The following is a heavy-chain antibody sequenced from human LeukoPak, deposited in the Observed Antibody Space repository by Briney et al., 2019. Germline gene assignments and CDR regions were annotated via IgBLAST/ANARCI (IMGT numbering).Heavy chain of an antibody. CDR3: SRESGAFRPSGY. Sequence: SGTLSLTCGVSGGSISGTNWWSWVRQPPGQGLEWIGEISLAGQTNYNPSLNGRVTMSLDKSSNQLSLNLTSVTAADTATYYCSRESGAFRPSGYWGQGTLVIVSS. J-gene: IGHJ4*02. CDR2: ISLAGQT. D-gene: IGHD1-26*01. CDR1: GGSISGTNW. V-gene: IGHV4-4*02.